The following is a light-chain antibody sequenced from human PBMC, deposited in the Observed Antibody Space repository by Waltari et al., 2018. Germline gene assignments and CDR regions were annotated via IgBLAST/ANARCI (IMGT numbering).Light chain of an antibody. CDR3: LQSSSSNDT. CDR2: SAS. V-gene: IGKV1-39*01. J-gene: IGKJ2*01. Sequence: DIQMTQSPSFLSASVGDRVTITCRVSQTIDISLNWYQQKPGRAPKLLSYSASTLQRGVPSRFSGSGPGTDCTLSIDSLRPDDFATYYFLQSSSSNDTFGHRTKLESK. CDR1: QTIDIS.